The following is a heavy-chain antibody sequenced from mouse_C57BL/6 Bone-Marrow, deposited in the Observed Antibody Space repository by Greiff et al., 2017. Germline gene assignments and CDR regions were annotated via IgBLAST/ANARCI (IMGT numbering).Heavy chain of an antibody. CDR1: GYSFTDYN. V-gene: IGHV1-39*01. D-gene: IGHD2-4*01. J-gene: IGHJ4*01. CDR2: INPNYGTT. CDR3: GRGYDYDYAMDY. Sequence: VQLQQSGPELVKPGASVKISCKASGYSFTDYNMNWVKQSNGKSLEWIGVINPNYGTTSYNQKFKGKATLTVDQSSSTADMQLNSLTSEDAAVYYCGRGYDYDYAMDYWGQGTSVTVSS.